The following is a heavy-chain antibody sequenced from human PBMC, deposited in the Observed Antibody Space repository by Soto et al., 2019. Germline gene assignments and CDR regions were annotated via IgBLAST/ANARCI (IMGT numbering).Heavy chain of an antibody. Sequence: SETLSLTCAVYGGSFSGYYWSWIRQPPGKGLEWIREINHSGSTNYNPSLKSRVTISVDTSKNQFSLKLSSVTAADTAVYYCARRVLYYYGMDVLGQGTTVTVS. V-gene: IGHV4-34*01. D-gene: IGHD2-8*01. CDR2: INHSGST. J-gene: IGHJ6*02. CDR3: ARRVLYYYGMDV. CDR1: GGSFSGYY.